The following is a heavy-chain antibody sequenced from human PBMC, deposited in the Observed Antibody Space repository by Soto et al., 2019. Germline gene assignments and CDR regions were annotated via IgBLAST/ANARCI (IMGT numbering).Heavy chain of an antibody. CDR1: GLTVSGYT. J-gene: IGHJ5*02. V-gene: IGHV3-23*01. D-gene: IGHD1-1*01. CDR2: ISGSGDNT. Sequence: EVQLLESGGGLVQPGGSLGLSCAASGLTVSGYTMSWVRQAPGKELEWVSGISGSGDNTYYAGSVKGRFTISRDSSKNTLHLQMNSLRAEDTAVYYCAKASIPTTGLSPYTKWLDPWGQGTLVTVSS. CDR3: AKASIPTTGLSPYTKWLDP.